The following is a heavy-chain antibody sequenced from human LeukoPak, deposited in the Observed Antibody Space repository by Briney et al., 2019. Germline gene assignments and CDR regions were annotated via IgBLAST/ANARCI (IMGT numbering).Heavy chain of an antibody. V-gene: IGHV1-2*02. CDR3: ARKYSSSWYGGAYYFDY. J-gene: IGHJ4*02. Sequence: ASVKVSCKASGYTFTGYYMHWVRQAPGQGLEWMGWINPNSGGTNYAQKFQGRVTMTRDTSISTAYMELGRLRSDGTAVYYCARKYSSSWYGGAYYFDYWGQGTLVTVSS. D-gene: IGHD6-13*01. CDR2: INPNSGGT. CDR1: GYTFTGYY.